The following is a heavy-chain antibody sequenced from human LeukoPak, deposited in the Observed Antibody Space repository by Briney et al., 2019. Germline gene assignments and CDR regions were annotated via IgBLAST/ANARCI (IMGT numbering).Heavy chain of an antibody. J-gene: IGHJ6*03. CDR2: INHSGST. V-gene: IGHV4-34*01. CDR3: ARLARYFDWLFPAIYYYYYMDV. Sequence: PSETLSLTCAVYGGSFSGYYWSWIRQPPGKGLEWIGEINHSGSTNYNPSLKSRVTISVDTSKNQFSLKLSSVTAADTAVYYCARLARYFDWLFPAIYYYYYMDVWGKGTTVTISS. CDR1: GGSFSGYY. D-gene: IGHD3-9*01.